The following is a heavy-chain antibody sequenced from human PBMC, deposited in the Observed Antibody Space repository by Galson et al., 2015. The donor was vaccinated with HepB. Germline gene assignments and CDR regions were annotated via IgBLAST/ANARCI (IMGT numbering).Heavy chain of an antibody. D-gene: IGHD6-19*01. V-gene: IGHV3-43*01. Sequence: SLRLSCAASGFTFDDYTMYWVRQAPGKGLEWVSLINWDGTYTTYADSVRGRFTISRDNAKNSVYLQLNSLRTDDTAMYYCVRDSRTVTGRSFDYWGQGTRVIVSS. CDR1: GFTFDDYT. CDR3: VRDSRTVTGRSFDY. CDR2: INWDGTYT. J-gene: IGHJ4*02.